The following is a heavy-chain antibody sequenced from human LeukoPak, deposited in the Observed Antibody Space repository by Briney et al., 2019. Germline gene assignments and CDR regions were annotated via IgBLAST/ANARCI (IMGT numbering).Heavy chain of an antibody. CDR1: GGTLSSYA. CDR3: ATSSSWYWFDP. CDR2: IIPIFGTA. V-gene: IGHV1-69*13. D-gene: IGHD6-13*01. J-gene: IGHJ5*02. Sequence: ASVKVPCKASGGTLSSYAISWVRQAPGQGLEWMGGIIPIFGTANYAQKFQGRVTITADESTSTAYMELSSLRSEDTAVYYCATSSSWYWFDPWGQGTLVTVSS.